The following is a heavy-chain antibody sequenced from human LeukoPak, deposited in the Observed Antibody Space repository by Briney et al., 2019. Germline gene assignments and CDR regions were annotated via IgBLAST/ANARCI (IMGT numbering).Heavy chain of an antibody. CDR3: ARGGAASYYYYYGMDV. CDR2: IYTSGST. D-gene: IGHD6-13*01. V-gene: IGHV4-61*02. Sequence: SQTLSLTCTVSGGSISSGSYYWTWIRQPAGKGLEWIGRIYTSGSTNYNPSLKSRVTISVDTSKNQFSLKLSSVTAADTAVYYCARGGAASYYYYYGMDVWGQGTTVTASS. J-gene: IGHJ6*02. CDR1: GGSISSGSYY.